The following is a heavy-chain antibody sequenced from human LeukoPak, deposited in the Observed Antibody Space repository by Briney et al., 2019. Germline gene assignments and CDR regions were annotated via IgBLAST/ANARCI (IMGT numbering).Heavy chain of an antibody. D-gene: IGHD3-22*01. CDR3: ASGSVSPDYYDSSGYYPLLGY. CDR1: GGSSGYY. V-gene: IGHV4-34*01. Sequence: PSETLSLTCAVYGGSSGYYWSWIRQPPGKGLEWIGEINHSGSTNYNPSLKSRVTISVDTSKNQFSLKLSSVTAADTAVYYCASGSVSPDYYDSSGYYPLLGYWGQGTLVTVSS. CDR2: INHSGST. J-gene: IGHJ4*02.